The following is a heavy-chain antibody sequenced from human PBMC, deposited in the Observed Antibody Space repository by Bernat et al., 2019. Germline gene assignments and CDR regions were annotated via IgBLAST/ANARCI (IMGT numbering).Heavy chain of an antibody. V-gene: IGHV1-18*01. CDR3: ARDSGRAYCTNGVCYGAH. CDR1: GYTFTSYG. CDR2: ISAYNGNT. D-gene: IGHD2-8*01. Sequence: QVQLVQSGAEVKKPGASVKVSCKASGYTFTSYGISWVRQAPGQGLEWMGWISAYNGNTNYAQKLQGRVTMTTETSTSTAYMELRSMRSDDTAVYYCARDSGRAYCTNGVCYGAHWGQGTLVTVSS. J-gene: IGHJ4*02.